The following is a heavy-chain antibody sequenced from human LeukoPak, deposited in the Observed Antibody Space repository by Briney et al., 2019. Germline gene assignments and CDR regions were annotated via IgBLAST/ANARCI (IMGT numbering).Heavy chain of an antibody. Sequence: PGGSLRLSCVASGFIVTSNDTNWVRQAPGKGLEWVSVIYSGGSTYFADSVKGRFSISRDNSKNSLYLQMNSLRSEDTAMYYCAKESGKFDYWGQGALVAVSS. J-gene: IGHJ4*02. CDR1: GFIVTSND. V-gene: IGHV3-53*05. CDR2: IYSGGST. CDR3: AKESGKFDY.